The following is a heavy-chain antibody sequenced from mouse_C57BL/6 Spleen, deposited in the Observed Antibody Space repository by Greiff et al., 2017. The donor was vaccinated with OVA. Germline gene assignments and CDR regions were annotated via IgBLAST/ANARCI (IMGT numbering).Heavy chain of an antibody. CDR1: GFNIKDYY. Sequence: EVQLQQSGAELVKPGASVKLSCTASGFNIKDYYMHWVKQRTEKGLEWIGRMEREEGEKKEPPHFQGKATITADTSSNTAYLQLSSLTSEGTAVYYCAVLLSAMDYWGQGTSVTVSS. V-gene: IGHV14-2*01. J-gene: IGHJ4*01. CDR3: AVLLSAMDY. CDR2: MEREEGEK.